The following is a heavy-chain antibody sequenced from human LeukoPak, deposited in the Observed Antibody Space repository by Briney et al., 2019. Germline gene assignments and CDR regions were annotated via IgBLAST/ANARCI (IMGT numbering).Heavy chain of an antibody. CDR2: IIPILGIA. Sequence: SVKVSCKAFGGTFSSYAISWVRQAPGQGLEWMGRIIPILGIANYAQKFQGRVTITADKSTSTAYMELSSLRSEDTAVCYCARDHRDYGDYWGQGTLVTVSS. CDR3: ARDHRDYGDY. J-gene: IGHJ4*02. CDR1: GGTFSSYA. V-gene: IGHV1-69*04.